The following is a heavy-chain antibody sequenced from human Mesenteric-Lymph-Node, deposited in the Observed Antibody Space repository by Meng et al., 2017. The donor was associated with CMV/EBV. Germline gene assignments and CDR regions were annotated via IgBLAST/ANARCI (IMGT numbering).Heavy chain of an antibody. CDR3: ARVLSDAFDI. V-gene: IGHV3-21*01. Sequence: GESLKISCAASGFTFSSYSMNWVRQAPGKGLEWVSSISSSSYIYYADSVKGRFTISRDNAKNSLYLQMNSLRAEDTAVYYCARVLSDAFDIWGQGTMVTVSS. D-gene: IGHD2/OR15-2a*01. CDR1: GFTFSSYS. CDR2: ISSSSYI. J-gene: IGHJ3*02.